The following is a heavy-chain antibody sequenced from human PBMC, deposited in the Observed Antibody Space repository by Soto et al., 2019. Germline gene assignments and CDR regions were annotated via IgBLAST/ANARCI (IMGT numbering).Heavy chain of an antibody. D-gene: IGHD2-2*03. CDR2: FYPGDSTS. CDR1: GYSFISYW. J-gene: IGHJ3*02. V-gene: IGHV5-51*01. Sequence: GESLKISCKTSGYSFISYWVAWVRQKPGKGLEWMGTFYPGDSTSTYSPSFQGQVTISVDKSISTAYLHLSSLKASDTAMYYCARIIGYCRNNDCAWTFDIWGQGTMVTVSS. CDR3: ARIIGYCRNNDCAWTFDI.